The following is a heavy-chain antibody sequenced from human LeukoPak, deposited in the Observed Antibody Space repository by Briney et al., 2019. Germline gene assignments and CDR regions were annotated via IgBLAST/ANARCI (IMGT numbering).Heavy chain of an antibody. V-gene: IGHV4-30-4*01. Sequence: SQTLSLTCTVSGGSISSGDYYWSWIRQPPGKGLEWIGYIYYSGSTYYNPSPKSRVTISVDTSKNQFSLKLSSVTAADTAVYYCARGGYDSSGYYYSPAAHIDYWGQGTLVTVSS. CDR3: ARGGYDSSGYYYSPAAHIDY. J-gene: IGHJ4*02. CDR1: GGSISSGDYY. D-gene: IGHD3-22*01. CDR2: IYYSGST.